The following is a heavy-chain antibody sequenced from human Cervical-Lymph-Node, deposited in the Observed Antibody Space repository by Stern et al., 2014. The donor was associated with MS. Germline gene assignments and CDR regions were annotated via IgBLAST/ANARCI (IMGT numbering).Heavy chain of an antibody. CDR1: GFTFSGHG. V-gene: IGHV3-33*01. D-gene: IGHD6-13*01. CDR2: SWSDGTKE. CDR3: ARDDRTSWYGGMPH. J-gene: IGHJ4*02. Sequence: VQLVESGGGAVQPGRSLRLSCATSGFTFSGHGMYWVRQAPGKGLEWEAISWSDGTKEDYADSVKGRFTISRDNSKNTLYLQMTSLRAEDTAVYYCARDDRTSWYGGMPHWGQGTLVTVSS.